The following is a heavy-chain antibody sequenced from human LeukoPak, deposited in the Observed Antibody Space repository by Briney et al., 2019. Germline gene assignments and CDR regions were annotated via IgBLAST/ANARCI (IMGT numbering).Heavy chain of an antibody. J-gene: IGHJ6*02. CDR2: IIPIFGTA. D-gene: IGHD3-9*01. V-gene: IGHV1-69*01. Sequence: SVKVSCKASGGTFSSYAISWVRQAPGQGLEWMGGIIPIFGTANYAQKFQGRVTITADESTSTAYMELSSLRSEDTAVYYCARGRNILTGYYNDYYYGMDVWGQGTTVTVSS. CDR3: ARGRNILTGYYNDYYYGMDV. CDR1: GGTFSSYA.